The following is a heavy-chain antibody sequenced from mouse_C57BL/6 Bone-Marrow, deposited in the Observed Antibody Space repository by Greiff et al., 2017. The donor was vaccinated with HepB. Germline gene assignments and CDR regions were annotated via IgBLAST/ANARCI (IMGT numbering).Heavy chain of an antibody. CDR3: ARGYYYDSMDY. D-gene: IGHD1-1*01. J-gene: IGHJ4*01. Sequence: EVQVVESGGGLVQSGRSLRLSCATSGFTFSDFYMEWVRQAPGKGLEWIAASRNKANDYTTEYSASVKGRFIVSRDTSQSILYLQMNALRAEDTAIYYCARGYYYDSMDYWGQGTSVTVSS. CDR1: GFTFSDFY. V-gene: IGHV7-1*01. CDR2: SRNKANDYTT.